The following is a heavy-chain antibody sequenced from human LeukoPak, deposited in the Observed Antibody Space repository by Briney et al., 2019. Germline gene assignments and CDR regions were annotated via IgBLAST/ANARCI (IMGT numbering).Heavy chain of an antibody. V-gene: IGHV1-46*01. J-gene: IGHJ5*02. CDR1: GGTFSNYA. Sequence: ASVKVSCKASGGTFSNYAINWVRQAPGQGLEWMGIINPSGGSTSYAQKFQGRVTMTRDTSTSTVYMELSSLRSEDTAVYYCAREGDCSSYCWFDPWGQGTLVTVSS. CDR3: AREGDCSSYCWFDP. D-gene: IGHD2-2*01. CDR2: INPSGGST.